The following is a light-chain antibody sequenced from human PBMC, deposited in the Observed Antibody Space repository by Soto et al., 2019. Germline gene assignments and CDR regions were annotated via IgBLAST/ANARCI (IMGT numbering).Light chain of an antibody. CDR3: CSDAGGGIYV. Sequence: QFVLTQPASVSGSPGQSITISCTGTSSDVGLYNFVSWYQQHPGKVPKLMIYEVTKRPSGVSDRFSGSKSGNTASLTISGLQPEDEADYYCCSDAGGGIYVFGTGPKLTVL. J-gene: IGLJ1*01. CDR1: SSDVGLYNF. CDR2: EVT. V-gene: IGLV2-23*02.